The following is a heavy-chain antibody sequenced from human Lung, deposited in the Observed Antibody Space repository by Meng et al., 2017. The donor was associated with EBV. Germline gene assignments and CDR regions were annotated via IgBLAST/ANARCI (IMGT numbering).Heavy chain of an antibody. CDR1: GRPFSTYY. J-gene: IGHJ4*02. V-gene: IGHV4-34*01. CDR3: ARLYRGGWYL. Sequence: QRSDPVPWKPSPTLPPTCGVYGRPFSTYYWSWIRQPPGKGLGWIGEINRSGSTNYNPSLKSRLTVSMDTSKNQFSLKLSSVTAADTAVYYCARLYRGGWYLWGRGTLVTVSS. CDR2: INRSGST. D-gene: IGHD6-19*01.